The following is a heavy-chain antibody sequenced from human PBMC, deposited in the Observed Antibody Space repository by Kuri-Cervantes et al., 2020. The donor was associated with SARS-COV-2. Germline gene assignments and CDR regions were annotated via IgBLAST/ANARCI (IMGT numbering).Heavy chain of an antibody. J-gene: IGHJ4*02. V-gene: IGHV3-21*01. Sequence: GESLKISCTASGFTFSGYNMDWVRQAPGKVLEWVSSISSSSGYIYYTDSVMGRFTISRDNAKNSLYLQMNSLRAEDTAVYHCARERVTPLSKYPYYFDYWGQGTLVTVSS. CDR3: ARERVTPLSKYPYYFDY. D-gene: IGHD2-21*02. CDR1: GFTFSGYN. CDR2: ISSSSGYI.